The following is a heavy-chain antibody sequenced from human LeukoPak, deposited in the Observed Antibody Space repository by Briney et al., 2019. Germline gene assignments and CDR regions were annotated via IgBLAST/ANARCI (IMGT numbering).Heavy chain of an antibody. CDR3: ARQYYDILTGYDRGDAFDI. Sequence: SETLSLTCTVSGGSISSYYWSWIRQPAGKGLEWIGRIYTSGSTNYNPPLNSRVTMSVDTSKNQFSLKLSSVTAADTAVYYCARQYYDILTGYDRGDAFDIWGQGTMVTVSS. V-gene: IGHV4-4*07. CDR2: IYTSGST. J-gene: IGHJ3*02. CDR1: GGSISSYY. D-gene: IGHD3-9*01.